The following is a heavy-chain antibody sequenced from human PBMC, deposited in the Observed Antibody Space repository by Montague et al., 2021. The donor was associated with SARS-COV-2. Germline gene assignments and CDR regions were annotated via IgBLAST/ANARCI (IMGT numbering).Heavy chain of an antibody. D-gene: IGHD6-25*01. CDR3: AADPEVQKHRLAHFDY. CDR1: GLSFSDYD. V-gene: IGHV3-21*01. CDR2: ISATGSYI. Sequence: SLRLSCAASGLSFSDYDMNWVRQAPGKGLEWVSSISATGSYIYYGDSVKDRFAISRDNAKKSLYLQMDSLRAEDTAVYYCAADPEVQKHRLAHFDYWGQGTLVTVSS. J-gene: IGHJ4*02.